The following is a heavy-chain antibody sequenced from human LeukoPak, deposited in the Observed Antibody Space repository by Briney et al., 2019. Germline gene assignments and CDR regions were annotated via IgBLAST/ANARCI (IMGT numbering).Heavy chain of an antibody. CDR3: ARDPLSTEQYCSSTSCSNFDY. J-gene: IGHJ4*02. D-gene: IGHD2-2*01. CDR1: GGTFSSYA. Sequence: GASVKVSCKASGGTFSSYAISWVRQAPGQGLEWMGGIIPIFGTANYAQKFQGRVTITTDESTSTAYMELSSLRSEDTAVYYCARDPLSTEQYCSSTSCSNFDYWGQGTLVTVSS. V-gene: IGHV1-69*05. CDR2: IIPIFGTA.